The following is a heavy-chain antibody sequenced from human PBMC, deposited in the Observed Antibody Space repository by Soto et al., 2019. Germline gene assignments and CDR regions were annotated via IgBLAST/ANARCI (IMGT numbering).Heavy chain of an antibody. CDR1: GFTFDDYA. D-gene: IGHD5-18*01. J-gene: IGHJ4*02. CDR3: VRAKGGYSYGTPFDY. V-gene: IGHV3-9*01. CDR2: ISWNSGNI. Sequence: EVQLEESGGALVQPGRSLRLSCAASGFTFDDYAMYWVWQVLGKGLEWVSSISWNSGNIGYADSVKGRFTTSRDNAENSLHRQMNSLRPEDTALYYCVRAKGGYSYGTPFDYWGQGTLVTVSS.